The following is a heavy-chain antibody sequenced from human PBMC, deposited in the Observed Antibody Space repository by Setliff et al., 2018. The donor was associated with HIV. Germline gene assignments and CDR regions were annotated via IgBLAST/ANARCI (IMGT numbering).Heavy chain of an antibody. Sequence: SETLSLTCTASGGSISSSSYYWGWIRQPPGKGLEWIGTIYYSGNTYYNPSLKSRVTISVDTSKNQISLKLSSVTAADTAVYYCASHLPPYSGNFDYWGHGTLVTVSS. D-gene: IGHD1-26*01. CDR2: IYYSGNT. CDR3: ASHLPPYSGNFDY. J-gene: IGHJ4*01. V-gene: IGHV4-39*01. CDR1: GGSISSSSYY.